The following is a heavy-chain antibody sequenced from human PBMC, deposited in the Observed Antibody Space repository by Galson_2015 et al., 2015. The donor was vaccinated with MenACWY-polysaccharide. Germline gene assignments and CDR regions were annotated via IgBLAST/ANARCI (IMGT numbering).Heavy chain of an antibody. J-gene: IGHJ4*02. CDR1: GFTFSSYE. Sequence: SLRLSCAASGFTFSSYEMNWVRQAPGKGLEWVSYISSSGSTIYYADSVKGRFTISRDNAKNSLYLQMNSLRAEDTAVYYCASSSSSWYGGPFDYWGQGTLVTVSS. D-gene: IGHD6-13*01. CDR3: ASSSSSWYGGPFDY. CDR2: ISSSGSTI. V-gene: IGHV3-48*03.